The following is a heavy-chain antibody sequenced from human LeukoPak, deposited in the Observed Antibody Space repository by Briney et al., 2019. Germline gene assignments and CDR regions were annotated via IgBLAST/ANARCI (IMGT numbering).Heavy chain of an antibody. CDR1: GGSISSSSYY. CDR3: ARVRGAIIPPNWFDP. CDR2: IYYSGST. V-gene: IGHV4-39*01. D-gene: IGHD3-10*01. Sequence: PSETLSLTCTVSGGSISSSSYYWGWICQPPGKGLEWIGSIYYSGSTYYNPSLKSRVTISVDTSKNQFSLKLSSVTAADTAVYYCARVRGAIIPPNWFDPWGQGTLVTVSS. J-gene: IGHJ5*02.